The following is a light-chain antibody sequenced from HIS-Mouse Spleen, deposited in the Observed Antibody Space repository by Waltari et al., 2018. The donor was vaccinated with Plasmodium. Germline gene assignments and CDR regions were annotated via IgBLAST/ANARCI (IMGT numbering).Light chain of an antibody. CDR3: QRYYSYLLT. CDR2: AAS. J-gene: IGKJ4*01. V-gene: IGKV1-8*01. Sequence: AIRMTQSPSSFSASTGDRVTITWRASQGISSYLAWYQQKPGKAPKLLDYAASTLQSGGPSRFSGSGSGTAFTLTISCLQSEDFATYYCQRYYSYLLTFGGGTKVEIK. CDR1: QGISSY.